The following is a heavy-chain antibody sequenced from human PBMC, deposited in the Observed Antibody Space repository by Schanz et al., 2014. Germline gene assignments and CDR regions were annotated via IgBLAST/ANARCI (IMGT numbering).Heavy chain of an antibody. CDR2: INVGNGNM. D-gene: IGHD3-9*01. Sequence: QVQLVQSGAEVKKPGASVRVSCKVSGYAFTTYGISWVRQAPGQGLEWMGWINVGNGNMKYSQKFQGRVTITRDTSASTAYMELRSLRSDDTAVYYCARVQDDILTGSEYYYGMDVWGQGTTVTVSS. CDR1: GYAFTTYG. J-gene: IGHJ6*02. CDR3: ARVQDDILTGSEYYYGMDV. V-gene: IGHV1-18*01.